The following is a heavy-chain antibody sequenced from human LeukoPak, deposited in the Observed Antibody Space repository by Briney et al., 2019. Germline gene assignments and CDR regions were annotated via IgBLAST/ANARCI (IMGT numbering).Heavy chain of an antibody. D-gene: IGHD3-10*01. CDR1: GASISSSNYC. J-gene: IGHJ4*02. Sequence: PSETLSLTCTVSGASISSSNYCWGWLRQPPGKGLEWIGSIHYSGSTYYNPSLKSRVTASVDTSKNQFTVNLSSVTAADTAVYYCTRHFGSGRDDYWGQGTLVTVSS. CDR3: TRHFGSGRDDY. CDR2: IHYSGST. V-gene: IGHV4-39*01.